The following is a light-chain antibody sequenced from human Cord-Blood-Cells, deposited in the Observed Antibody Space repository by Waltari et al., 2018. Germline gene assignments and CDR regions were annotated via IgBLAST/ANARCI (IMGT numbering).Light chain of an antibody. CDR2: EVS. J-gene: IGLJ3*02. V-gene: IGLV2-8*01. CDR1: SSAVGAYNS. CDR3: SSYAGSNNLV. Sequence: QSALTQPPSASGSPGQSVPISRTGTSSAVGAYNSVTWYQQHPGKAPKLMIYEVSKRPSGVPDRFSGSKSGNTASLTVSGLQAEDEADYYCSSYAGSNNLVFGGGTKLTVL.